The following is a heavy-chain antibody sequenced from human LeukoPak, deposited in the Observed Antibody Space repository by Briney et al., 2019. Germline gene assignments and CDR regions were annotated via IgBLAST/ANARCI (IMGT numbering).Heavy chain of an antibody. CDR2: INWNGGST. V-gene: IGHV3-20*04. J-gene: IGHJ4*02. CDR3: ATHSYYYGSGSYPHYLDY. D-gene: IGHD3-10*01. CDR1: GFTLKDNG. Sequence: GGSLRLSCAASGFTLKDNGMSWVRQAPGKGLEWVSGINWNGGSTGYADSVKGRFTISRDNARNSLYLQMNSLRTEDTALYYCATHSYYYGSGSYPHYLDYWGQGTLVTVSA.